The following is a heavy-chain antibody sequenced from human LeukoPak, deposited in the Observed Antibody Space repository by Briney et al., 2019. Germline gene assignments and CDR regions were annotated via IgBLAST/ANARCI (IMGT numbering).Heavy chain of an antibody. Sequence: GGSLRLSCAASGFTFDDYAMHWVRKAPGKGLEWVSGISWNSGSIDYADSVKGRFTISRDNAKNTLYLQMNSLRAEDTAVYYCAKDGRSSTVWGQGTLVTVSS. V-gene: IGHV3-9*01. D-gene: IGHD2-2*01. CDR1: GFTFDDYA. CDR2: ISWNSGSI. CDR3: AKDGRSSTV. J-gene: IGHJ4*02.